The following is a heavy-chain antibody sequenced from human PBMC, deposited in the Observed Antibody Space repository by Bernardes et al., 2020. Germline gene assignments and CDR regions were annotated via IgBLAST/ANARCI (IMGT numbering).Heavy chain of an antibody. Sequence: GGSLRLSCAASGFTFDEVSMHWVRQAPGKGLEWVAVITWDGGTRYYADSVKGRFIISRDNSKNSLYLQMNSLRTEDTAFYYCAKDDDRPLFGAPGFDSWGQGTLVTVSS. D-gene: IGHD3-3*01. J-gene: IGHJ4*02. CDR2: ITWDGGTR. CDR3: AKDDDRPLFGAPGFDS. V-gene: IGHV3-43*01. CDR1: GFTFDEVS.